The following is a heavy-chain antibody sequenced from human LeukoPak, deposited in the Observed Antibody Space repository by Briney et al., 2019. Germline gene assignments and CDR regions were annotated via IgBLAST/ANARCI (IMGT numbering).Heavy chain of an antibody. CDR1: GYTFASYD. Sequence: GASVKVSCKASGYTFASYDINWVRQATGQGLEWMGWMNPNSGNTGYAQKFQGRLTITRDTSISTAYMELSNLRSDDTAVYYCARGAPIDYSDYFDYWGRGTLVTVSS. J-gene: IGHJ4*02. CDR3: ARGAPIDYSDYFDY. D-gene: IGHD4-11*01. CDR2: MNPNSGNT. V-gene: IGHV1-8*01.